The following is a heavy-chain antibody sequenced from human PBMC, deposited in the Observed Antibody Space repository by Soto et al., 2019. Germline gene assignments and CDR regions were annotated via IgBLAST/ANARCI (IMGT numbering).Heavy chain of an antibody. CDR3: ARDGRGYSYGIDY. CDR1: GGSISSGDYY. V-gene: IGHV4-30-4*01. J-gene: IGHJ4*02. CDR2: IYYSGST. Sequence: SETLSLTCTVSGGSISSGDYYWSWIRQPPGKGLEWIGYIYYSGSTYYNPSFKSRVTISVDTSKNQFSLKLSSVTAADTAVYYCARDGRGYSYGIDYWGQGTLVTVSS. D-gene: IGHD5-18*01.